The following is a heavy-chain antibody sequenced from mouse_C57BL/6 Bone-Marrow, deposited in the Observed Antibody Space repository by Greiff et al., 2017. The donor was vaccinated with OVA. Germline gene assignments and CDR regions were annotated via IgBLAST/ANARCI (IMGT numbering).Heavy chain of an antibody. V-gene: IGHV5-6*01. D-gene: IGHD3-2*02. CDR3: ARHQGAWFAY. J-gene: IGHJ3*01. CDR2: ISSGGSYT. Sequence: EVQGVESGGDLVKPGGSLKLSCAASGFTFSSYGMSWVRQTPDKRLEWVATISSGGSYTYYPGSVKGRFTISRDNAKNTLYLQMSSLKSEDTAMYYCARHQGAWFAYWGQGTLVTVSA. CDR1: GFTFSSYG.